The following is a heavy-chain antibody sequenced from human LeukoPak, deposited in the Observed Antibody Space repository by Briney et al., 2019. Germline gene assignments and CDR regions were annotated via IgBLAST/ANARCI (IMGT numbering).Heavy chain of an antibody. J-gene: IGHJ5*02. D-gene: IGHD5-12*01. CDR1: GGSISSSSYY. Sequence: SETLSLTCTVSGGSISSSSYYWGWIRRPPGEGLEWIGSIYYSGSTYYNPSLKSRVTISVDTSKNQFSLKLSSVTAADTAVYYCARRRYSACGSWFDPWGRGTLVTVSS. V-gene: IGHV4-39*01. CDR2: IYYSGST. CDR3: ARRRYSACGSWFDP.